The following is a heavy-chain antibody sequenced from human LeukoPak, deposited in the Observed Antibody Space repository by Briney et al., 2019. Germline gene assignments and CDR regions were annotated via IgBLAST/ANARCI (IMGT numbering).Heavy chain of an antibody. CDR3: AASITTYYYYYGMDV. D-gene: IGHD3-22*01. Sequence: ASVKVSCKASGGTFSSYAISWVRQAPGQGLEWMGGIIPIFGTANYAQKFQGRVTITADESTSTAYMELSSLRSEDTAVYYCAASITTYYYYYGMDVWGQGTTVTVSS. CDR2: IIPIFGTA. J-gene: IGHJ6*02. V-gene: IGHV1-69*13. CDR1: GGTFSSYA.